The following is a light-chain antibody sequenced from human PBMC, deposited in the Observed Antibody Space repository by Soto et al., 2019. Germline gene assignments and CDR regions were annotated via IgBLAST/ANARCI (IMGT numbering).Light chain of an antibody. CDR1: RTIRSY. J-gene: IGKJ2*01. CDR2: SAD. V-gene: IGKV1-39*01. Sequence: DIQMTQSPSSLSAFVGDRVTITCRASRTIRSYLNWYQQKPGKHPKLLIYSADTLQNGVPSRFSGSGSGTDFTLTISSPQPEDSATYYCQQSYDTPYTFGQGSKLEIK. CDR3: QQSYDTPYT.